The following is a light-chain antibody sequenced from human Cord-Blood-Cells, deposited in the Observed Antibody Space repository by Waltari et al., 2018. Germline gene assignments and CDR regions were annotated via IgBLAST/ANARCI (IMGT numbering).Light chain of an antibody. Sequence: QSALTQPRPVSGSPGQSVTLSCTGTRRDVGGYHYVPWYQQHPGKAPKLMIYDVSKRPSGVPDRFSGSKSGNTASLTISGLQAEDEADYYGCSYAGSSTWVFGGGTKLTVL. CDR2: DVS. V-gene: IGLV2-11*01. J-gene: IGLJ3*02. CDR1: RRDVGGYHY. CDR3: CSYAGSSTWV.